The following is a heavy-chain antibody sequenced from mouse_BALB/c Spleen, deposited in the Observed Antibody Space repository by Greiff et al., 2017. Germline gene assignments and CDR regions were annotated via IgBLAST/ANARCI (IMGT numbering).Heavy chain of an antibody. J-gene: IGHJ3*01. Sequence: EVKLVESGGGLVQPGGSRKLSCAASGFTFSSFGMHWVRQAPEKGLEWVAYISSGSSTIYYADTVKGRFTISRDNPKNTLFLQMTSLRSEDTAMYYCARGYDSFAYWGQGTLVTVSA. CDR1: GFTFSSFG. D-gene: IGHD2-4*01. CDR2: ISSGSSTI. V-gene: IGHV5-17*02. CDR3: ARGYDSFAY.